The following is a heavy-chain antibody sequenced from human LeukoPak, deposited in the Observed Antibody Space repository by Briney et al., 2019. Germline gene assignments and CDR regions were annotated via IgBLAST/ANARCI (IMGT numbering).Heavy chain of an antibody. CDR1: GFTFSSYS. Sequence: GGSLRLSCAASGFTFSSYSMNWVRQAPGKGLEWVSYISSSSSTIYYADSVKGRFTISRDNAKNSLYLQMNSLRAEDTAVYYCARGGYSSGWDFDYWCQGTLVTVSS. J-gene: IGHJ4*02. CDR2: ISSSSSTI. CDR3: ARGGYSSGWDFDY. V-gene: IGHV3-48*01. D-gene: IGHD6-19*01.